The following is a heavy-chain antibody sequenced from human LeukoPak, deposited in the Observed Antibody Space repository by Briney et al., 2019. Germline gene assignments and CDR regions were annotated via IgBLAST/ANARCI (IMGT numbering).Heavy chain of an antibody. CDR1: GYSFTGYY. V-gene: IGHV1-18*04. Sequence: GASVKVSCKASGYSFTGYYMHWVRQAPGQGLEWMGWISAYNGNTNYAQKLQGRVTMTTDTSTSTAYMELRSLRSDDTAVYYCASGGLGYCSGGSCYGVTFDIWGQGTMVTVSS. D-gene: IGHD2-15*01. CDR2: ISAYNGNT. J-gene: IGHJ3*02. CDR3: ASGGLGYCSGGSCYGVTFDI.